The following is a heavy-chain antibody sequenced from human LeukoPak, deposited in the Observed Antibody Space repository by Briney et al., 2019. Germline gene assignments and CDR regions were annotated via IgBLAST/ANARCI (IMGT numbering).Heavy chain of an antibody. CDR1: GASISGYY. CDR2: IYYSGST. V-gene: IGHV4-59*08. J-gene: IGHJ3*02. D-gene: IGHD6-6*01. Sequence: SETLSLTFTVAGASISGYYSSCIRQPPGKGLEWIGYIYYSGSTNYNPSLKSRLTISIDTSENQYSLKLSSVAAAETAVYYCAREYSSSSGRRAFDIWGQGTMVIVSS. CDR3: AREYSSSSGRRAFDI.